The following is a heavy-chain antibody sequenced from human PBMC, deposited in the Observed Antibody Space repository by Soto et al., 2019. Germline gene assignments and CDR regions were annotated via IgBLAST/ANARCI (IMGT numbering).Heavy chain of an antibody. D-gene: IGHD3-22*01. Sequence: ASVKVSCKVSGYTLTELSMRWVRQAPGKGLEWMGGFDPEDGETIYAQKFQGRVTMTEDTSTDTAYMELSSLRSEDTAVYYCATVHYYDSSGYYLFDPWGQGTLVTVSS. CDR3: ATVHYYDSSGYYLFDP. J-gene: IGHJ5*02. CDR1: GYTLTELS. CDR2: FDPEDGET. V-gene: IGHV1-24*01.